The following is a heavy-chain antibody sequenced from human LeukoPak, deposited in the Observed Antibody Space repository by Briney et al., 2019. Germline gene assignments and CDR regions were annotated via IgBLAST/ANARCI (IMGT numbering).Heavy chain of an antibody. CDR1: AYTFTTYG. D-gene: IGHD5-18*01. CDR2: INPYNGDT. V-gene: IGHV1-18*01. J-gene: IGHJ6*02. Sequence: ASVKVSCKASAYTFTTYGISWGRQAPGQGLEWMGWINPYNGDTNYAQKLQGGVTMTTDTSTSTAYMELRSLRSDDTAVYYCARVMHWDKVMARGRGMDVWGQGTTVTVSS. CDR3: ARVMHWDKVMARGRGMDV.